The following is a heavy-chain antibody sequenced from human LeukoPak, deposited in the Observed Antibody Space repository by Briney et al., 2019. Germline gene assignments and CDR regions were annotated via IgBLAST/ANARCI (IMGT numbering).Heavy chain of an antibody. D-gene: IGHD6-19*01. Sequence: PGGSLRLSCAASGFTFSDYFMSWVRQAPGKGLEWVSVIYSGGSTYYAASVKGRFTISRDNSKNTLYLQMNSLRAEDTAVYYCARVVAVGHFDYWGQGTLVTVSS. CDR1: GFTFSDYF. V-gene: IGHV3-53*01. CDR3: ARVVAVGHFDY. J-gene: IGHJ4*02. CDR2: IYSGGST.